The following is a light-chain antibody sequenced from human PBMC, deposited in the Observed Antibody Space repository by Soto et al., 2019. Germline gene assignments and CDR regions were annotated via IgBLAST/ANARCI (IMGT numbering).Light chain of an antibody. CDR1: NIGSKS. Sequence: SYELTQPPSVSVAPGKTARITCGGNNIGSKSVHWYQQKPGQAPVLVIYYDSDRPSGIPERFSGSNSGNTATLTISGVEAGDEADYYCQVWDSSSDPSYVFGTGTKLTVL. V-gene: IGLV3-21*04. J-gene: IGLJ1*01. CDR3: QVWDSSSDPSYV. CDR2: YDS.